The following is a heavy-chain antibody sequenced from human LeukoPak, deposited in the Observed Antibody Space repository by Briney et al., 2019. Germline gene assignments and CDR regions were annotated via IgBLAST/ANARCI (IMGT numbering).Heavy chain of an antibody. CDR1: GGSISSYY. CDR3: ARDSRRDSSGYSIDY. CDR2: IYYSGST. J-gene: IGHJ4*02. D-gene: IGHD3-22*01. V-gene: IGHV4-59*01. Sequence: PSETLSLTCTASGGSISSYYWSWIRQPPGKGLEWIGYIYYSGSTNYNPSLKSRVTISVDTSKNQFSLKLSSVTAADTAVYYCARDSRRDSSGYSIDYWGQGTLVTVSS.